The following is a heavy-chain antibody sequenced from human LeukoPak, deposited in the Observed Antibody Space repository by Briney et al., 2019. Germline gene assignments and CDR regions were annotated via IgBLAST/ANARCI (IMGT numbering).Heavy chain of an antibody. CDR2: INSDGTST. J-gene: IGHJ4*02. Sequence: PGGSLRLSCAASGFTFSSYWMHWVRQAPGKGLVWVSRINSDGTSTKYADSVKGRFTISRDNAKNTLYLQMNSLRAEDTALCYCVRRQTSTSGFDHWGQGTLVTVSS. CDR1: GFTFSSYW. D-gene: IGHD6-6*01. CDR3: VRRQTSTSGFDH. V-gene: IGHV3-74*03.